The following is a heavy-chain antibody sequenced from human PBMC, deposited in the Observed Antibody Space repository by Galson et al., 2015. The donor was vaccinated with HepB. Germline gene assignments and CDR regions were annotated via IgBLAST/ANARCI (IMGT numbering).Heavy chain of an antibody. Sequence: SLRLSCAASGFSFSYYGMHWVRQAPGKGLERVAGISYDGSDKNYADSVKGRFTLSRDTSKNTLFLQMSSLRVEDTAVYYCAKDSGYSQPYFGHWGQGTLVTVSS. CDR2: ISYDGSDK. V-gene: IGHV3-30*18. D-gene: IGHD4-23*01. J-gene: IGHJ4*02. CDR1: GFSFSYYG. CDR3: AKDSGYSQPYFGH.